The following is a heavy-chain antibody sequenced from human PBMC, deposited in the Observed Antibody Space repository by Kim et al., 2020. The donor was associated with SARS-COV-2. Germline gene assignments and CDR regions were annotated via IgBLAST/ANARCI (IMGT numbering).Heavy chain of an antibody. D-gene: IGHD3-22*01. V-gene: IGHV3-7*01. CDR3: ARRENYYDSSGYHY. J-gene: IGHJ4*02. Sequence: VDSVKGRFTISRDNAKNSLYLQMNSLRAEDTAVYYCARRENYYDSSGYHYWGQGTLVTVSS.